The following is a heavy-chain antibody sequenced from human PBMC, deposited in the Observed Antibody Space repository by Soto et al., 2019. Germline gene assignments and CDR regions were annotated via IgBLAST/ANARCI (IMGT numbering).Heavy chain of an antibody. CDR3: VRTDTVPTSSFDL. CDR1: GGSFSGYY. J-gene: IGHJ5*02. CDR2: INHSGRT. Sequence: SLSLTCAVYGGSFSGYYWSWIRQPPGKGLEWIGEINHSGRTNYNPSLKSRVTISIDTSKNQFSLKLTSVTAADTCGYYCVRTDTVPTSSFDLRDRGTSVTRLL. V-gene: IGHV4-34*01. D-gene: IGHD4-4*01.